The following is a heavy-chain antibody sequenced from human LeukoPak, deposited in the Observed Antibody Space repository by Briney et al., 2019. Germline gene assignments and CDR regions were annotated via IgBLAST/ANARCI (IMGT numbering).Heavy chain of an antibody. J-gene: IGHJ5*02. CDR2: ISGSGGSK. V-gene: IGHV3-23*01. Sequence: GGSLRLSCAASGFTFSSYAMSWVRQAPGKGLEWVSAISGSGGSKYYADSVKGRFTISRDNSKNTLYLQMNSLRAEHTALFYCAKGPSSSWFNWFDPWGQGTLVTVSS. D-gene: IGHD6-13*01. CDR1: GFTFSSYA. CDR3: AKGPSSSWFNWFDP.